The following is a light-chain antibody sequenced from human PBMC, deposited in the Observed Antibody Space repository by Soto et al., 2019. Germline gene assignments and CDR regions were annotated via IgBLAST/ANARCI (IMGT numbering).Light chain of an antibody. CDR1: QSISSW. J-gene: IGKJ1*01. CDR3: QQYYTYPWT. CDR2: KAS. V-gene: IGKV1-5*03. Sequence: FVGDRVTITCRASQSISSWLAWYQQRPGKAPKLLIYKASNLESGVPSRFSGSGSGTELTLTISSLHPDDFATYYCQQYYTYPWTFGPGTKVDIK.